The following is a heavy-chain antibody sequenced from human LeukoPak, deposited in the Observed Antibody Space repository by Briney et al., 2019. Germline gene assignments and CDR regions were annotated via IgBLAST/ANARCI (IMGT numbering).Heavy chain of an antibody. D-gene: IGHD6-19*01. CDR1: GFTFSSYG. J-gene: IGHJ4*02. CDR2: IRYDGSNK. Sequence: PGGSLRLSCAASGFTFSSYGMHWVREAPGKGLEWVAFIRYDGSNKYYADSVKGRFTISRDNSKNTLYLQMNSLRAADTAVYYWGSGDSSGWYTFDYWGERTLVTVSS. V-gene: IGHV3-30*02. CDR3: GSGDSSGWYTFDY.